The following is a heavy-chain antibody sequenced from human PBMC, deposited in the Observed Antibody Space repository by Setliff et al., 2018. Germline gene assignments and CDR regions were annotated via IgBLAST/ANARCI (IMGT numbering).Heavy chain of an antibody. D-gene: IGHD1-26*01. V-gene: IGHV3-30*02. J-gene: IGHJ5*02. CDR2: IRYDGRYI. Sequence: GGSLRLSCAASGFTFSAYAMHWVRQAPGRGLEWVAFIRYDGRYIYYADSVKGRFTISRDNSKNTLYVQMNNLRGEDTAVYYCAKDLAPHSGSPEPWGQGTLVTVSS. CDR1: GFTFSAYA. CDR3: AKDLAPHSGSPEP.